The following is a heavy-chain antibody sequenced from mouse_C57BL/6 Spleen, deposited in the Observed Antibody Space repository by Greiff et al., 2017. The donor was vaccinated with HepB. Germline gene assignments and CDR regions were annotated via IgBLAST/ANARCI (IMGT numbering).Heavy chain of an antibody. CDR3: ARRPTVVRWYFDV. J-gene: IGHJ1*03. CDR2: INPNNGGT. V-gene: IGHV1-26*01. Sequence: EVQLQQSGPELVKPGASVKISCKASGYTFTDYYMNWVKQSHGKSLEWIGDINPNNGGTSYNQKFKGKATLTVDKSSSTAYMELRSLTSEDSAVYYCARRPTVVRWYFDVWGTGTTVTVSS. D-gene: IGHD1-1*01. CDR1: GYTFTDYY.